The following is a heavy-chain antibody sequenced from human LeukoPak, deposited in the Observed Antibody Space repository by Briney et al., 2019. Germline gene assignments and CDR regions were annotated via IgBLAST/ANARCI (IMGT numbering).Heavy chain of an antibody. Sequence: SVKVSCKASGGTFSSYAISWVRQAPGQGLEWMGRIIPILGTANYAQKFQGRVTITTDESTSTAYMELSSLRSEDTAVYYCARGDYDYVWGSYVFDYWGQGTLVTVSS. CDR3: ARGDYDYVWGSYVFDY. J-gene: IGHJ4*02. D-gene: IGHD3-16*01. CDR2: IIPILGTA. V-gene: IGHV1-69*11. CDR1: GGTFSSYA.